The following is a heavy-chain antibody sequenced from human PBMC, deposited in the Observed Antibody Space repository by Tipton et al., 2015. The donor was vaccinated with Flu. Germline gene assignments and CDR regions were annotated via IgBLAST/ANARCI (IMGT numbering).Heavy chain of an antibody. CDR1: GGSISSYY. CDR2: IYTSGST. CDR3: ARSYGSGSLLLYWYFDL. D-gene: IGHD3-10*01. V-gene: IGHV4-4*07. Sequence: TLSLTCTVSGGSISSYYWSWIRQPAGKGLEWIGRIYTSGSTNYNPSLKSRVTMSVDTSKNQFSLKLSSVTAAGTAVYYCARSYGSGSLLLYWYFDLWGRGTLVTVSS. J-gene: IGHJ2*01.